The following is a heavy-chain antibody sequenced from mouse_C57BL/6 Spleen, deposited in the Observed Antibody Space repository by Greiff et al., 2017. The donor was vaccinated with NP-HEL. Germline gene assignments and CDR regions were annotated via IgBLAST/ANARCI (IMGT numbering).Heavy chain of an antibody. V-gene: IGHV5-4*01. CDR3: ARDRYYGNYEVWYAMDY. Sequence: EVQLVESGGGLVKPGGSLKLSCAASGFTFSSYAMSWVRQTPEKRLEWVATISDGGSYTYYPDNVQGRFTISRDNAKNNLYLQMSHLKSGDTAMYYCARDRYYGNYEVWYAMDYWGQGTSVTVSS. J-gene: IGHJ4*01. CDR2: ISDGGSYT. D-gene: IGHD2-1*01. CDR1: GFTFSSYA.